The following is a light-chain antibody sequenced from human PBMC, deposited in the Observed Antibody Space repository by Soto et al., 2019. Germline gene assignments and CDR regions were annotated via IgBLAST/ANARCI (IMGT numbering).Light chain of an antibody. CDR2: NNH. J-gene: IGLJ1*01. CDR3: AAWDDSLNACV. V-gene: IGLV1-44*01. Sequence: QSVLTQAPSASGTPGQRVTISCSGSSSNIGSKTVNWYQQLPVMATKLLIFNNHQRPSGVPDRFSGSKSGTSASLAISGLQSEDEADYYCAAWDDSLNACVFGTGTKLTVL. CDR1: SSNIGSKT.